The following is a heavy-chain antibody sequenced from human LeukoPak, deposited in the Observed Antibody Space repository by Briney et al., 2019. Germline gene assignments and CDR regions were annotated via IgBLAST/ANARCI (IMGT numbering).Heavy chain of an antibody. CDR1: GGTFISYA. V-gene: IGHV1-69*13. D-gene: IGHD6-19*01. CDR3: ARVGSGWYDGHDDAFDI. Sequence: ASVKVSCKASGGTFISYAISWVRQAPGQGLEWMGGIIPIFGTANYAQKFQGRVTITADESTSTAYMELSSLRSEDTAVYYCARVGSGWYDGHDDAFDIWGQGTMVTVSS. CDR2: IIPIFGTA. J-gene: IGHJ3*02.